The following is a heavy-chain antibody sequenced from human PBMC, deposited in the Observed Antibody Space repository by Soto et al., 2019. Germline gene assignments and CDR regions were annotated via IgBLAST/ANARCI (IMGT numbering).Heavy chain of an antibody. V-gene: IGHV4-39*01. CDR3: ARHGGHIVVVVAAAPWWVDL. D-gene: IGHD2-15*01. CDR1: GGSISSSSYY. J-gene: IGHJ5*02. CDR2: IYYSGST. Sequence: QLQLQESGPGLVKPSETLSLTCTVSGGSISSSSYYWGWIRQPPGKALEWIGSIYYSGSTSYNPSLKSRVPISVDMSKGLFSRMLGSVPAADTAVYFCARHGGHIVVVVAAAPWWVDLWGQGTLVTVYS.